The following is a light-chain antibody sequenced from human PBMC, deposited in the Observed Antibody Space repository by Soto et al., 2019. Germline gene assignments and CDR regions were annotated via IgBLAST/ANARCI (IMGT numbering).Light chain of an antibody. V-gene: IGKV3-20*01. CDR1: QSVSSSY. J-gene: IGKJ1*01. CDR2: GAS. CDR3: QQYGSSSWT. Sequence: EIVLTQSPGTLSLSPGERATLSCRASQSVSSSYLAWYQQKPGQAPRLLIYGASSRATGIPDRFSGSGSGTVFPLTISRLESEDFAVYYCQQYGSSSWTFGQGTKVEFK.